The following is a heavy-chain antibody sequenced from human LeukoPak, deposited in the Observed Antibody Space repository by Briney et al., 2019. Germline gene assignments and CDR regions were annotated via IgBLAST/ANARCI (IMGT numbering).Heavy chain of an antibody. J-gene: IGHJ5*02. Sequence: GGSLRLSCDVSGFTFSDSWMHWVRQTPGKGLVWVSRMYGDMSDISYADSVKGRFTISRDNAKNTLYLQMNSLRGEDTAVYYCARDLGLRGSTWGQGTLVTVSS. CDR3: ARDLGLRGST. CDR2: MYGDMSDI. V-gene: IGHV3-74*01. CDR1: GFTFSDSW. D-gene: IGHD4-23*01.